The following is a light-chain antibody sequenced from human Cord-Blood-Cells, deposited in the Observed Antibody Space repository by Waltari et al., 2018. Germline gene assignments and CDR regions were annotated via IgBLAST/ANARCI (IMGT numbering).Light chain of an antibody. V-gene: IGKV1-5*01. Sequence: DIQMTRSPSTLSASVVHRTTITCRASQSISSWLSWYQQKPGKAPKLLIYAASSLESGVPSRCSGSGCGTEFTLTISSLQPDDFATYYCQQYNSYWTFGQGTKVEIK. CDR1: QSISSW. CDR2: AAS. J-gene: IGKJ1*01. CDR3: QQYNSYWT.